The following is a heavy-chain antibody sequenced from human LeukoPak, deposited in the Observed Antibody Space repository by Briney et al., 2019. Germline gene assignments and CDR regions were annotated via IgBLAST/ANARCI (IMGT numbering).Heavy chain of an antibody. CDR1: GASISSDGHY. Sequence: SETLSLTCSVSGASISSDGHYWSWIRQPPGKGLEWIGYIYYSGSTNYNPSLKSRVTISVDTSKNQFSLKLSSVTAADTAVYYCARSIGKEEAAYEMAYWGQGTLVTVSS. CDR3: ARSIGKEEAAYEMAY. J-gene: IGHJ4*02. D-gene: IGHD5-24*01. V-gene: IGHV4-61*08. CDR2: IYYSGST.